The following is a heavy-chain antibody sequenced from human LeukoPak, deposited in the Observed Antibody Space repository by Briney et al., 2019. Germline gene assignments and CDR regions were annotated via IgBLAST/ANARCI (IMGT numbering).Heavy chain of an antibody. CDR3: ARDIDRYYYYGMDV. Sequence: GGSLRLSCAASGFTFSSYGMHWVRQAPGKGLEWVAIIWYDGSNKYYADSVKGRFTISRDNSKNTLYLQMNSLRAEDTAVYYCARDIDRYYYYGMDVWGQGTTVTVSS. CDR2: IWYDGSNK. D-gene: IGHD1-14*01. J-gene: IGHJ6*02. CDR1: GFTFSSYG. V-gene: IGHV3-33*01.